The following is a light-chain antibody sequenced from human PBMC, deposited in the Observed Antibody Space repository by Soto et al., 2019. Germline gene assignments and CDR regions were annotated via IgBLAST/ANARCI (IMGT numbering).Light chain of an antibody. J-gene: IGKJ4*01. CDR2: DAS. CDR3: QQYINWRPLT. CDR1: QSVRSN. V-gene: IGKV3-15*01. Sequence: EIVLTQSPATLSVSPGERATLSCRASQSVRSNLAWYQQKPGQAPRLLIFDASTRATNIPARFTGSGSGTEFTITISRLQSEDFAVYYCQQYINWRPLTFGGGTKVEIK.